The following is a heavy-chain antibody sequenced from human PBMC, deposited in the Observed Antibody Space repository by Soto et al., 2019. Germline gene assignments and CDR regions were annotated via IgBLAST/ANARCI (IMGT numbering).Heavy chain of an antibody. V-gene: IGHV4-59*11. CDR1: GGSISSHY. J-gene: IGHJ6*02. Sequence: QVQLQESGPGLVKSSETLSLTCTVSGGSISSHYWNWIRQPPGRGLEWIGYIHYSGSTSHNPSLKSRVTISVDTPKNQFSLKLSSVTAADTAVYYCVRALPDGYYGMDVWGQGATVTVSS. CDR3: VRALPDGYYGMDV. CDR2: IHYSGST.